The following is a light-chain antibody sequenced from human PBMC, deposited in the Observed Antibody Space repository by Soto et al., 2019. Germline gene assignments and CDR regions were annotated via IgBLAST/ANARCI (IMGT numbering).Light chain of an antibody. CDR3: QHYDNWPPRT. Sequence: EIVLTPSPGTLSLSPGERATLYCRSSQSVSSSYLAWYQQKPGQAPRLLIYGASSRATGIPDRFSGSGSGTDFTLTISSLQSEDFAVYYCQHYDNWPPRTFGQGTKVDIK. CDR2: GAS. CDR1: QSVSSSY. J-gene: IGKJ1*01. V-gene: IGKV3-20*01.